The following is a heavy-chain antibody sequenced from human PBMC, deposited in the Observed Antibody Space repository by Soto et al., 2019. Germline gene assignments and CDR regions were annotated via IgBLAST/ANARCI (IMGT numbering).Heavy chain of an antibody. J-gene: IGHJ4*02. V-gene: IGHV3-23*01. D-gene: IGHD2-15*01. Sequence: EVPVLESGGNLVQPGGSLRLSCVASGFTFTKLDMSWVRQAPGKGLEWVSLITTSGDDTYYADSVKGRFTISRDNSENTLYLQMNSLRVEDTAVYYCAKGGWLDDWGQGTLVTVSS. CDR1: GFTFTKLD. CDR3: AKGGWLDD. CDR2: ITTSGDDT.